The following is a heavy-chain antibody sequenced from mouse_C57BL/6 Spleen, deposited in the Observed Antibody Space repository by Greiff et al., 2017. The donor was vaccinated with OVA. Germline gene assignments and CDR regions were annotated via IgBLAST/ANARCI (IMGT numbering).Heavy chain of an antibody. D-gene: IGHD2-5*01. CDR3: ARGYYSNYKGFAY. Sequence: EVQVVESGGGLVKPGGSLKLSCAASGFTFSDYGMHWVRQAPEKGLEWVAYISSGSSTIYYADTVKGRFTISRDNAKNTLFLQMTSLRSEDTAMYYCARGYYSNYKGFAYWGQGTLVTVSA. V-gene: IGHV5-17*01. J-gene: IGHJ3*01. CDR2: ISSGSSTI. CDR1: GFTFSDYG.